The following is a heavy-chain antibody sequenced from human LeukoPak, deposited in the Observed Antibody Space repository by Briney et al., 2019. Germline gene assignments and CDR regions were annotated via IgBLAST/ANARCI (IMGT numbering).Heavy chain of an antibody. Sequence: SETLSLTCTVSGDSISTYYWSWIRQPPGKGLEWIGYIYYSGSTNYNPSLKSRVTISVDTSKNQFSLKLISVTAADTAVYYCATSYYGSGSFSYRDYWGQGTLVTVSS. J-gene: IGHJ4*02. CDR2: IYYSGST. CDR3: ATSYYGSGSFSYRDY. V-gene: IGHV4-59*03. D-gene: IGHD3-10*01. CDR1: GDSISTYY.